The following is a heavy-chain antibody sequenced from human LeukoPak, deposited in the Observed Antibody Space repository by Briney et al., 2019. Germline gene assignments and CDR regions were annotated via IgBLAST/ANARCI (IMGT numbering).Heavy chain of an antibody. J-gene: IGHJ4*02. CDR2: ISSSGSSI. CDR1: GFTFDNYE. D-gene: IGHD2-15*01. CDR3: ACYGIAPPY. Sequence: GGSLRLSCAASGFTFDNYEMNWVRQAPGKGLEWVSYISSSGSSIFYADSVKGRFTISRDNAKNTLYLQMNSLRTEDTAVYYCACYGIAPPYWGQGTLVTVSS. V-gene: IGHV3-48*03.